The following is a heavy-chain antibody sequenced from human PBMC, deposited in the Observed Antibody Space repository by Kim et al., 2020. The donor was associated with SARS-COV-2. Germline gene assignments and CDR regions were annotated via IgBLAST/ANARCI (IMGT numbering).Heavy chain of an antibody. J-gene: IGHJ4*02. Sequence: PGGSLRLSCAASGFTFSSYGMHWVRQAPGKGLEWVAVISYDGSNKYYADSVKGRFTVSRDNSKNTLFLQMNSLRAEDTAVYFCAKVVSCSSTSCWDPFDYWGQGTLVTASS. CDR3: AKVVSCSSTSCWDPFDY. V-gene: IGHV3-30*18. CDR1: GFTFSSYG. D-gene: IGHD2-2*01. CDR2: ISYDGSNK.